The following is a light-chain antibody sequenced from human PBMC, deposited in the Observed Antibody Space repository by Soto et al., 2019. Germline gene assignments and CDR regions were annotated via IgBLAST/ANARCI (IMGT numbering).Light chain of an antibody. CDR3: SSYRSSSTPVV. CDR1: RSDIGGYNY. J-gene: IGLJ2*01. CDR2: EVS. V-gene: IGLV2-14*01. Sequence: QSALTQSASLSGSPGQSITISCTRTRSDIGGYNYVSWYQHHPGKAPRLILYEVSHRPSGVPDRFSGSKSGNTASLTISGLRAEDEADYYCSSYRSSSTPVVFSGGTKLTVL.